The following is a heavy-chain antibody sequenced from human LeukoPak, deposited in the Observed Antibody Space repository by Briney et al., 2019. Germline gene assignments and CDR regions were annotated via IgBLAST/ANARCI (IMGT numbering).Heavy chain of an antibody. CDR2: ISSSSSYI. CDR1: GFTFSRYS. D-gene: IGHD5-12*01. CDR3: ARDDSGYARGPNWFDP. J-gene: IGHJ5*02. Sequence: PGGSLRLSCAASGFTFSRYSMNWVRQAPGKGLQWVSSISSSSSYIYYADSVKGRFTISRDNAKNSLYLQMNSLRAEDTAVYYCARDDSGYARGPNWFDPCGQGTLVTVSS. V-gene: IGHV3-21*01.